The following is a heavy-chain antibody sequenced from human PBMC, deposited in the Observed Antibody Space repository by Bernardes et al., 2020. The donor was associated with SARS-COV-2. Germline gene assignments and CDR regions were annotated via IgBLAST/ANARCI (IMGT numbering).Heavy chain of an antibody. CDR1: GYTLTSYG. J-gene: IGHJ6*02. Sequence: ASVKVSCKASGYTLTSYGISWVRQAPGQGLEWMGWISAYNGNTNYAQKLQGRVTLTEDTSTNTAHMELTGLRSEDTAVYYCATDRYCRSGSCSTNYGMDVWGQGTTVTVSS. D-gene: IGHD2-15*01. V-gene: IGHV1-18*04. CDR2: ISAYNGNT. CDR3: ATDRYCRSGSCSTNYGMDV.